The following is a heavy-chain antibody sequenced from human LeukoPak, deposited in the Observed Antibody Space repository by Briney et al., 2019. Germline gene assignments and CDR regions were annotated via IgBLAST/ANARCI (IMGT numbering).Heavy chain of an antibody. Sequence: GGSLRLSCAASGFTFSSYSMNWVRQAPGKGLEWVSSISSSSSYIYYADSVKGRFTISRDNAKNSLYLQMNSLRAEDTAVYYCARSNSGSYYVYYYYYMDVWGKGTTVTASS. CDR2: ISSSSSYI. CDR1: GFTFSSYS. D-gene: IGHD1-26*01. CDR3: ARSNSGSYYVYYYYYMDV. J-gene: IGHJ6*03. V-gene: IGHV3-21*01.